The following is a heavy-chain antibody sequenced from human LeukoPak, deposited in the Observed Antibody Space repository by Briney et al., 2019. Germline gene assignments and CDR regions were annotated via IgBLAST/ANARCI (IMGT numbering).Heavy chain of an antibody. V-gene: IGHV6-1*01. D-gene: IGHD7-27*01. CDR3: ARDADWGYDAYDI. CDR1: GDGLSVSSDV. J-gene: IGHJ3*02. CDR2: TYYKSKWHS. Sequence: SQTLSLTCAISGDGLSVSSDVWNWVRQSPSRGLEWLGRTYYKSKWHSDYAVSVKGRITISPDTSKNQFSLHLNSVTPEDTAVYYCARDADWGYDAYDIWGQGTMVTVSS.